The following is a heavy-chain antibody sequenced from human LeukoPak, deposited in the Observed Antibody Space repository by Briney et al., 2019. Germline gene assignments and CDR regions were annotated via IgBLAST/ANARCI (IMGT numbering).Heavy chain of an antibody. CDR3: ARDDYGGKLDI. CDR1: GFTFSNYD. D-gene: IGHD4-23*01. V-gene: IGHV3-33*01. Sequence: PGRSLRLSCAASGFTFSNYDMHWVRQAPGKGLEWVAVIWYDGSNKYYADSVKGRFTISRDNSKNTLYLQMNSPRAEDTAVYYCARDDYGGKLDIWGQGTVVTVSS. J-gene: IGHJ3*02. CDR2: IWYDGSNK.